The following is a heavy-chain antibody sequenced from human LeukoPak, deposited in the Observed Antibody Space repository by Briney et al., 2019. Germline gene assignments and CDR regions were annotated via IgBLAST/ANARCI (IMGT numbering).Heavy chain of an antibody. Sequence: GGSLRLSCAASGFTFSSNGMHWVRQAPGKGLEWVAFIQNDGSNKYYADSVKGRFTISRDNSKNTLYLQMNSLRAEDTAVYYCTRGYVGIDYWGQGTLVTVSS. V-gene: IGHV3-30*02. J-gene: IGHJ4*02. CDR3: TRGYVGIDY. D-gene: IGHD5-12*01. CDR1: GFTFSSNG. CDR2: IQNDGSNK.